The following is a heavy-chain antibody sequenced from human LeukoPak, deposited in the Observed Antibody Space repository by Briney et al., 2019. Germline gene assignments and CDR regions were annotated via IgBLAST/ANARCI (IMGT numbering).Heavy chain of an antibody. V-gene: IGHV4-34*01. Sequence: PSETLSLTCAVYGGSFSGYYWSWIRQPPGKGLEWIGEINHSGSTNYNPSLKSRVTISVDTSKNQFSLKLSSVTAADTAVYHCAPLQSDYGGNDWFDPWGQGTLVTVSS. CDR2: INHSGST. D-gene: IGHD4-23*01. CDR3: APLQSDYGGNDWFDP. CDR1: GGSFSGYY. J-gene: IGHJ5*02.